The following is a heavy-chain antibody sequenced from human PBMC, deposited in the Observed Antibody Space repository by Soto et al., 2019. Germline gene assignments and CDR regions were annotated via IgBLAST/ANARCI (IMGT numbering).Heavy chain of an antibody. CDR3: AADKGEGATTGAFDY. V-gene: IGHV1-58*01. D-gene: IGHD1-26*01. CDR1: GFTFTSSA. J-gene: IGHJ4*02. Sequence: GASVKVSCKASGFTFTSSAVQWVRQARGQRLEWIGWIVVGSGNTNYAQKFQERVTITRDMSTSTAYMELSSLRSEDTAVYYCAADKGEGATTGAFDYWGQGTLVTASS. CDR2: IVVGSGNT.